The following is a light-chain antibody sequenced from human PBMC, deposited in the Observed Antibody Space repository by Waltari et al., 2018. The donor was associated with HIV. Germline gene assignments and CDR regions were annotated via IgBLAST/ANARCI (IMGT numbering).Light chain of an antibody. CDR1: QSVSVY. V-gene: IGKV3-11*01. J-gene: IGKJ1*01. Sequence: EVVLTQSPATLSLSPGERATLSCRASQSVSVYLAWYQQKPGQAPRLLIYDASTRASGVPARFSGSGSGTDFTLTITSLQSEDFAVYYCQQYNNWPPWTFGQGTRVQIK. CDR3: QQYNNWPPWT. CDR2: DAS.